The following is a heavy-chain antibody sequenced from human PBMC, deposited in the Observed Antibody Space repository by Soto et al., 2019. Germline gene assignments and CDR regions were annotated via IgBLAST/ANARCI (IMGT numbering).Heavy chain of an antibody. V-gene: IGHV4-59*01. CDR3: ARGTGGWYFDY. Sequence: PSETLSLTCTVSDGSISSYYWGWIRQPPGKGLEWVGQIHYSGGTNYNPSLKSRVTISVDTSKNQFSLNLRSVTAADTALYFCARGTGGWYFDYWGQGTLVTVSS. D-gene: IGHD6-19*01. CDR2: IHYSGGT. CDR1: DGSISSYY. J-gene: IGHJ4*02.